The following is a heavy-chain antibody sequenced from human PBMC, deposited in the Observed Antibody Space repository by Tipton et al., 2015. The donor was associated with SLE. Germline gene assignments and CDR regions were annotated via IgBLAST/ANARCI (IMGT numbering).Heavy chain of an antibody. V-gene: IGHV4-59*01. CDR1: GGSISSYY. D-gene: IGHD3-16*01. CDR2: IYYSGST. J-gene: IGHJ4*02. Sequence: TLSLTCTVSGGSISSYYWSWIRQPPGKGLEWIGNIYYSGSTNYNPSLKSRVTISVDTSKNQFSLKLSSVTAADTAVYYCASPFGSALGYWGQGTLVTVSS. CDR3: ASPFGSALGY.